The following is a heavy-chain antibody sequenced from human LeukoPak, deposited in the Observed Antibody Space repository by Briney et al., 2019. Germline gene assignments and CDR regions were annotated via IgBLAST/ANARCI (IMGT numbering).Heavy chain of an antibody. Sequence: GGSLRLSCVASGFTFRNYAMSWVRQSPGKGLEWISAISNDGVYTFHADSVKGRLTISRDNSKNTLYLQMNSLRAEDTAVYYCARGAGYNYPYYFDYWGQGTLVTVSS. CDR3: ARGAGYNYPYYFDY. CDR2: ISNDGVYT. J-gene: IGHJ4*02. CDR1: GFTFRNYA. V-gene: IGHV3-23*01. D-gene: IGHD5-24*01.